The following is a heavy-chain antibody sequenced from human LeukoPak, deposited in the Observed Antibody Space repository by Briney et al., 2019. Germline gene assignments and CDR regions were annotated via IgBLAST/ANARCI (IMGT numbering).Heavy chain of an antibody. J-gene: IGHJ4*02. CDR2: IYSGGST. CDR1: GGSISGLY. V-gene: IGHV4-59*08. CDR3: GRLGDGPHDDF. Sequence: SETLSLACSVSGGSISGLYWSWIRQPPGEGLEGIGYIYSGGSTNYNPSPKSRVTISVDTSKNQFSLKVRSVTAADTAVYYCGRLGDGPHDDFWGQGTLVTVSS. D-gene: IGHD1-14*01.